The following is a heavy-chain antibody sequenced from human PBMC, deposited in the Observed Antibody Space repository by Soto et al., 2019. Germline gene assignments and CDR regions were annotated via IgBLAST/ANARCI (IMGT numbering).Heavy chain of an antibody. J-gene: IGHJ4*02. CDR2: LYYSGNT. D-gene: IGHD6-13*01. CDR1: GGSISNSLYY. Sequence: QVQLQESGPGLVKPSETLSLTCTVSGGSISNSLYYWGWIRQPPGKGLEWIGTLYYSGNTYYNPSLSSRVTMPADTSKNQFSLILSSLTAADTAVYFCARRAAAGQYQFDLWGQGTLVTVSS. V-gene: IGHV4-39*01. CDR3: ARRAAAGQYQFDL.